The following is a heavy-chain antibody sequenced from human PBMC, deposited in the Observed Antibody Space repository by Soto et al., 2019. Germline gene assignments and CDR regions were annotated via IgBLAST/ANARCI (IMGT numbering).Heavy chain of an antibody. V-gene: IGHV3-30*18. CDR2: ISYDGSNK. J-gene: IGHJ3*02. D-gene: IGHD7-27*01. Sequence: QVQLVESGGGVVQPGRSLRLSCAASGLTFSSYGMHWVRQAPGKGLEWVAVISYDGSNKYYADSVKGRFTISRDNSKNTLYLQMNSLRAEDTAVYYCAKDLGHGGRGAFDIWGQGTMVTVSS. CDR3: AKDLGHGGRGAFDI. CDR1: GLTFSSYG.